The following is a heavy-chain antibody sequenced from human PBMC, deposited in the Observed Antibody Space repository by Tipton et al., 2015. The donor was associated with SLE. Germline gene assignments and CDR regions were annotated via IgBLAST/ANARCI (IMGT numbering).Heavy chain of an antibody. CDR3: AKGIAAAIRSGKMSFQH. J-gene: IGHJ1*01. Sequence: SLRLSCAASGFTFSSYGMHWVRQAPGKGLEWVAVISYDGSNKYYADSVKGRLTISRDNSKNTLYLQMNSLRAEDTAVYYCAKGIAAAIRSGKMSFQHWGQGTLVTVSS. D-gene: IGHD6-13*01. CDR2: ISYDGSNK. CDR1: GFTFSSYG. V-gene: IGHV3-30*18.